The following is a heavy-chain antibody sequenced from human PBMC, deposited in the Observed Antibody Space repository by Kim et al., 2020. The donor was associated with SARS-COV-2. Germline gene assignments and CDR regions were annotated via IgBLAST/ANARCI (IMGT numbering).Heavy chain of an antibody. J-gene: IGHJ4*02. Sequence: SETLSLTCTVSGVSISRYYWSWIRQPPGKGLEWIGYIYYSGTTNYNPSLRSRVTLSLDTSKSQFSLTLTSVTAADTAIYYCAGGYNYGDYWGRGTLVTVSS. CDR1: GVSISRYY. D-gene: IGHD5-18*01. CDR2: IYYSGTT. V-gene: IGHV4-59*01. CDR3: AGGYNYGDY.